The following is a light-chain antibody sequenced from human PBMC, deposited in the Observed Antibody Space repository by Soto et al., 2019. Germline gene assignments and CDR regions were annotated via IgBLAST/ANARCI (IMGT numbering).Light chain of an antibody. CDR1: SSNIGDDY. V-gene: IGLV1-51*01. CDR2: DDD. Sequence: QSVLTQPPSVSSAPGQKVTISCSGSSSNIGDDYVSWYQQFPGKAPRLLIYDDDKRPSGMPDRFSGSKSGTAATLEITGLQTGDEADYYCGTWDSSLSGGVFGGGTKLTVL. CDR3: GTWDSSLSGGV. J-gene: IGLJ3*02.